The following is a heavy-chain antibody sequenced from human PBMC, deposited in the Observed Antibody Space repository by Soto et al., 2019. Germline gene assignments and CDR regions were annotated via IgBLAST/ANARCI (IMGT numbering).Heavy chain of an antibody. J-gene: IGHJ4*02. Sequence: QVQLVQSGAELKKPGSSVKVSCKASGDTFSGYPINWVRQAPGEGLEWMGRIIPVFGTTNYAQRFEGRVTVTADESTNTAYMELRGVLSEDTAVYYCARDGGFGELKYWGPGTLVTVSS. CDR1: GDTFSGYP. D-gene: IGHD3-10*01. CDR2: IIPVFGTT. V-gene: IGHV1-69*18. CDR3: ARDGGFGELKY.